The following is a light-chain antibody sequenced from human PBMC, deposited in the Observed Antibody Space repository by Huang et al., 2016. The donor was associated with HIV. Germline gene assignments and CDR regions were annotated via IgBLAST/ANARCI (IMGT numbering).Light chain of an antibody. CDR1: QSLLPTYKYNY. Sequence: DIVMTQSPLSLAVTPGEPASISCRSSQSLLPTYKYNYLDWYVRKPGQSPLLLIFLASRRASGVPERFRGSGSGTDCTLKISRVEAEDVGVYYCMQALQTPWTFGQGTKVEIK. V-gene: IGKV2-28*01. CDR3: MQALQTPWT. J-gene: IGKJ1*01. CDR2: LAS.